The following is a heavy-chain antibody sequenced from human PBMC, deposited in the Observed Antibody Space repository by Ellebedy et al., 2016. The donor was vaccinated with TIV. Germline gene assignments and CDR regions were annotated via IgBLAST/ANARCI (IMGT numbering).Heavy chain of an antibody. J-gene: IGHJ5*02. V-gene: IGHV3-7*01. CDR2: IYQDGSES. CDR3: ARRGSYGDYAVQVNGWLDR. Sequence: GESLKISCEASGFTFGSYWMSWVRQPPGKGLEWVANIYQDGSESFYADSVKGRFTISRDNAKNSLYLQMDSLRAEDTAVYYCARRGSYGDYAVQVNGWLDRWGQGTLVTVSS. D-gene: IGHD4-17*01. CDR1: GFTFGSYW.